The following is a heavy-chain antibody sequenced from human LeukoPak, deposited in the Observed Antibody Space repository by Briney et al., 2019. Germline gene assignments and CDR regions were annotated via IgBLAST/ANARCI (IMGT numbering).Heavy chain of an antibody. Sequence: GGSLRLSCAASGFSFSSYAMHWVRQAPGKGLEWVATISYEGGFKFYPDSVKGRFTISRDNSKNTLFLQMNNLTVEDTAVCYCARATARDAFNYYGVDVWGQGTTVTVSS. CDR3: ARATARDAFNYYGVDV. CDR2: ISYEGGFK. J-gene: IGHJ6*02. V-gene: IGHV3-30*01. D-gene: IGHD6-6*01. CDR1: GFSFSSYA.